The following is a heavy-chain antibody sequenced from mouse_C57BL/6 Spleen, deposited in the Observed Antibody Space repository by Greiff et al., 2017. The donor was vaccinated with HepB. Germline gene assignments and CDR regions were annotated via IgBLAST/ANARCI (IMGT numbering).Heavy chain of an antibody. D-gene: IGHD1-1*01. Sequence: EVKLVESGGGLVQPKGSLKLSCAASGFSFNTYAMNWVRQAPGKGLEWVARIRSKSNNYATYYADSVKDRFTISRDDSESMLYLQMNNLKTEDTAMYYCVRQGYGSSDYWGQGTTLTVSS. CDR3: VRQGYGSSDY. CDR2: IRSKSNNYAT. J-gene: IGHJ2*01. CDR1: GFSFNTYA. V-gene: IGHV10-1*01.